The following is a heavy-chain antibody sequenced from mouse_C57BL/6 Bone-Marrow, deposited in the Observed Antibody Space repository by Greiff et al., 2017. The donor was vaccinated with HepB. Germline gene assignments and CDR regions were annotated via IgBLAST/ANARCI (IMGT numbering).Heavy chain of an antibody. CDR2: IDPNSGGT. CDR1: GYTFTSYW. Sequence: VQLQQPGAELVKPGASVKLSCKASGYTFTSYWMHWVKQRPGRGLEWIGRIDPNSGGTKYNEKFKSKATLTVDKPSSTAYMQLSSLTSKDSAVYYCARSGPIYYDYDGAWFAYWGQGTLVTVSA. V-gene: IGHV1-72*01. J-gene: IGHJ3*01. D-gene: IGHD2-4*01. CDR3: ARSGPIYYDYDGAWFAY.